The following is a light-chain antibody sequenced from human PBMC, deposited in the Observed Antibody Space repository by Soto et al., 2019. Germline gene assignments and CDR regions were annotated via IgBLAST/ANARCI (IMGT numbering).Light chain of an antibody. V-gene: IGKV3-15*01. J-gene: IGKJ5*01. Sequence: PGEGATLSCRASQSVGTNLAWHQQRPGQAPRLLVYDASTRASGIPPRFSGSGAGTDFTLTISSLQSEDFAVFYCQQLNYWPRITFGHGTRLEIK. CDR1: QSVGTN. CDR2: DAS. CDR3: QQLNYWPRIT.